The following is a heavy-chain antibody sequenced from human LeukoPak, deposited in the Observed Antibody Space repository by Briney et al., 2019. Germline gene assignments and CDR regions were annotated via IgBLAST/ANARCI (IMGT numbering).Heavy chain of an antibody. Sequence: GASVKVSCKASGYTFTSYGISWVRQAPGQGLEWMGWISAYNGNTNYAQKLQGRVTMTTDTSTSTAYMELRSLRSDDTAVYYCARDSNDYSNLDAFDIWGQGTMVTVSS. CDR3: ARDSNDYSNLDAFDI. CDR1: GYTFTSYG. CDR2: ISAYNGNT. J-gene: IGHJ3*02. D-gene: IGHD4-11*01. V-gene: IGHV1-18*01.